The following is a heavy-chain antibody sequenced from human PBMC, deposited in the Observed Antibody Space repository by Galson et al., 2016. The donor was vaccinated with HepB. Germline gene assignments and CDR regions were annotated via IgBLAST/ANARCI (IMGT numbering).Heavy chain of an antibody. V-gene: IGHV3-23*01. CDR1: GFTFSSYA. D-gene: IGHD3-22*01. CDR2: ISGRGGSI. J-gene: IGHJ4*02. Sequence: SLRLSCATSGFTFSSYAMTWVRQSPGKGLEWVSVISGRGGSIKYADSVKGRFTISRDNSKKTLSLQMNSLRAEDTAVYYCAKSPEAWYYDDTSGHYHFDYWGQGILVTVSS. CDR3: AKSPEAWYYDDTSGHYHFDY.